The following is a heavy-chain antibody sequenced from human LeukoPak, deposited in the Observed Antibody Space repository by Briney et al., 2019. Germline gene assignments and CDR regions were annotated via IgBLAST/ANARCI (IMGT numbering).Heavy chain of an antibody. CDR3: ARAPGALRFAY. J-gene: IGHJ4*02. V-gene: IGHV4-61*01. CDR1: GRSVTSVCVF. Sequence: SETLSLSCSVSGRSVTSVCVFCSWIRQPPGKGLEYIGYVSYSGSTNYNPSLKSRVTISVDTSKNQFSLKLSSVTAADTAVYYCARAPGALRFAYWGQGTLVTVSS. CDR2: VSYSGST. D-gene: IGHD2-8*02.